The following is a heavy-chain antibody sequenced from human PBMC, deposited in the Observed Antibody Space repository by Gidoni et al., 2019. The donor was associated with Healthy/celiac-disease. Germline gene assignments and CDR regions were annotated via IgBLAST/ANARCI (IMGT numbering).Heavy chain of an antibody. D-gene: IGHD6-19*01. CDR1: GFTFSRYG. V-gene: IGHV3-33*01. J-gene: IGHJ3*02. Sequence: QVQLVESGGGVVQPGRSLRLSCSASGFTFSRYGMHWVRQAPGKGLEWVAVIWYDGSNKYYADSGKGRFTISRDNSKNTLYLQMNSLRAEDTAVYYCARAYSSGWYDAFDIWGQGTMVTVFS. CDR3: ARAYSSGWYDAFDI. CDR2: IWYDGSNK.